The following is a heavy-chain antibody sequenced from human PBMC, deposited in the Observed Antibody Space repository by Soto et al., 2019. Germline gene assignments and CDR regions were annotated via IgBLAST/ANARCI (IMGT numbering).Heavy chain of an antibody. CDR2: IDHDGGTR. CDR1: GFSFSTYW. CDR3: ASDLYSGTTDY. D-gene: IGHD1-26*01. Sequence: EVQLVESGGGLVQPGGSLRLSCAASGFSFSTYWMNWVRQAPGKGLEWVANIDHDGGTRGYVASVKGRFTISSDNAKNSLYLQMNGLGVDDTALYYCASDLYSGTTDYWGQGTLVTVSS. J-gene: IGHJ4*02. V-gene: IGHV3-7*05.